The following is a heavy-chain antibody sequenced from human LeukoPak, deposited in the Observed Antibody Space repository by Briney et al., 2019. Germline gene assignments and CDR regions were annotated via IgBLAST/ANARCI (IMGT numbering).Heavy chain of an antibody. CDR1: GYTFTSYY. J-gene: IGHJ4*02. CDR2: INPSSGKI. D-gene: IGHD3-22*01. V-gene: IGHV1-46*01. CDR3: ARDFASSGYYWD. Sequence: GASVKVSCKASGYTFTSYYMHWVRRAPGQGLEWMGIINPSSGKINYAQKFQGRVTMTRDTSTSTVYMELSSLRSDDTAVYYCARDFASSGYYWDWGQGTLVTVSS.